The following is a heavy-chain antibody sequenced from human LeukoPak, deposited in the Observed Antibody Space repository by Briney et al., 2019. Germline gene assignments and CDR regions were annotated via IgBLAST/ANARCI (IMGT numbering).Heavy chain of an antibody. V-gene: IGHV3-30-3*01. CDR1: GVTFSSYA. J-gene: IGHJ4*02. CDR2: ISYDGSNK. CDR3: ARDLGYYDSSGYQGLDY. Sequence: GGSLRLSCAATGVTFSSYAMHWVRQAPGKGLEWVAVISYDGSNKYYADSVKGRFTISRDNSKNTLYLQMNSLRAEDTAVYYCARDLGYYDSSGYQGLDYWGQGTLVTVSS. D-gene: IGHD3-22*01.